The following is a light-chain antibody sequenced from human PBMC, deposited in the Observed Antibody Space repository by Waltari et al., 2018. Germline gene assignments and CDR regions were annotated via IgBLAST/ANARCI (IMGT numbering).Light chain of an antibody. CDR3: GADHGSGSNFVYV. Sequence: QPVLTQPPSASASLGASVTLTCTLSSGHSNSKVDWYQQRPGSGPRFVMRVGTGGIVGSKGDGIPDRFSVLGSGLNRYLTIKNIQEEDESDYHCGADHGSGSNFVYVFGTGTKVTVL. CDR1: SGHSNSK. J-gene: IGLJ1*01. V-gene: IGLV9-49*01. CDR2: VGTGGIVG.